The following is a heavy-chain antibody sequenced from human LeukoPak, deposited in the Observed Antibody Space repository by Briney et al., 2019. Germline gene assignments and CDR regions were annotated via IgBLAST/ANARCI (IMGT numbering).Heavy chain of an antibody. CDR2: IKQDGSEK. D-gene: IGHD2-2*01. CDR1: GFTFSSYW. CDR3: ARDDCSSISCYHNWFDP. J-gene: IGHJ5*02. Sequence: GGSLRLSCAASGFTFSSYWMSWVRQAPGKGLEWVANIKQDGSEKYYVDSAKGRFTISRDNAKNSLYLQMNSLRAEDTAVYYCARDDCSSISCYHNWFDPWGQGTLVTVSS. V-gene: IGHV3-7*01.